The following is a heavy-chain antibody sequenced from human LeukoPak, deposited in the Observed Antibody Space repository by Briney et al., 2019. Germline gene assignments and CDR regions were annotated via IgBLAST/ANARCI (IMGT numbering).Heavy chain of an antibody. V-gene: IGHV3-30*04. CDR1: GFTLSSYA. CDR2: ISYDGSNK. J-gene: IGHJ4*02. Sequence: GGSRRLSCAASGFTLSSYAMHWVRQAPGKGLEWVAVISYDGSNKYYADSVKGPFTISRDNTTNTLYMQMNSLRAEDTAVYYCARDGGAATFLGYWGQGTLVTVSS. D-gene: IGHD2-15*01. CDR3: ARDGGAATFLGY.